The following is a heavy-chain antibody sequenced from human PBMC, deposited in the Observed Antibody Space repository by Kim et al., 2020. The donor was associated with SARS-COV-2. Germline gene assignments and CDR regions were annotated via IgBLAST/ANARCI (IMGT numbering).Heavy chain of an antibody. J-gene: IGHJ6*03. D-gene: IGHD5-12*01. Sequence: YYADSVKGRFTISRDNSNNTLYLQMNSLRAEDTAIYYCAKLYSNSYSYMDVWGKGTTVTVSS. V-gene: IGHV3-23*01. CDR3: AKLYSNSYSYMDV.